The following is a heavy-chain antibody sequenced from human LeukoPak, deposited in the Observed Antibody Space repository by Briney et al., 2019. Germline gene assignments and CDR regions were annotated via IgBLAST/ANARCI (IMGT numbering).Heavy chain of an antibody. J-gene: IGHJ6*03. D-gene: IGHD3-22*01. CDR3: AKDIGYYDSSGYYYYYYYMDV. CDR2: ISWNSGSI. V-gene: IGHV3-9*01. CDR1: GFTFDDYA. Sequence: GGSLRLSCAASGFTFDDYAMHWVRQAPGKGLEWVSGISWNSGSIGYADSVKGRFTISRDNSKNSLYLQMNSLRAEDTALYYCAKDIGYYDSSGYYYYYYYMDVWGKGATVTVSS.